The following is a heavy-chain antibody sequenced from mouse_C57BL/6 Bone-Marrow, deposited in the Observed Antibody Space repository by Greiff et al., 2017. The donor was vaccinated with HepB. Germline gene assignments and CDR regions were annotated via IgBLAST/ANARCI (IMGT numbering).Heavy chain of an antibody. CDR3: ARNYGNYLAWFAY. CDR1: GYTFPSYG. Sequence: QVQLQQSGAELARPGASVKLSCKASGYTFPSYGISWVKQRPGQGLEWIGEIYTRSGNTYYNEKFKGKATLTADKSSSTAYMELRSLTSEDSAVYFCARNYGNYLAWFAYWGQGTLVTVSA. D-gene: IGHD2-1*01. V-gene: IGHV1-81*01. J-gene: IGHJ3*01. CDR2: IYTRSGNT.